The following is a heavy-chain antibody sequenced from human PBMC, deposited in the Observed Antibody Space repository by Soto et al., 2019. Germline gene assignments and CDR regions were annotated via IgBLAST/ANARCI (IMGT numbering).Heavy chain of an antibody. Sequence: SETLSLTCTVSGGSVSSGSYYWSWIRQPPGKGLEWIGYIYYSGSTNYNPSLKSRVTISVDTSKNQFSLKLSSVTAEDTAVYYCAKSDKRVATYYFDYWGQGTLVTVSS. CDR1: GGSVSSGSYY. J-gene: IGHJ4*02. D-gene: IGHD5-12*01. CDR3: AKSDKRVATYYFDY. V-gene: IGHV4-61*01. CDR2: IYYSGST.